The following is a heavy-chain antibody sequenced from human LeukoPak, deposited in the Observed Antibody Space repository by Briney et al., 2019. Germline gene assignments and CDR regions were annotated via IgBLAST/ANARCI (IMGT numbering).Heavy chain of an antibody. CDR1: GGTFSSYA. Sequence: ASVKVPCKASGGTFSSYAISWVRQAPGQGLEWMGGIIPIFGTANYAQEFQGRVTITADESTSTAYMELSSLRSEDTAVYYCARGVQGWNFDYWGQGTLVTVSS. CDR2: IIPIFGTA. CDR3: ARGVQGWNFDY. V-gene: IGHV1-69*13. D-gene: IGHD6-19*01. J-gene: IGHJ4*02.